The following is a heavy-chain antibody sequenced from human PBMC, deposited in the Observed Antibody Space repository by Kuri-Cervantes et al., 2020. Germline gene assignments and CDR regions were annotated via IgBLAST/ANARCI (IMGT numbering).Heavy chain of an antibody. D-gene: IGHD4-23*01. CDR1: GFTFSNAW. V-gene: IGHV3-15*01. CDR3: ARDPIYGGNSGVDY. CDR2: IKSKTDGGTT. Sequence: GGSLRLSCAASGFTFSNAWMSWVRQAPGKGLEWVGRIKSKTDGGTTDYAAPVKGRFTISRDDSKNTLYLQMNSLRAEDTAVYYCARDPIYGGNSGVDYWGQGTLVTVSS. J-gene: IGHJ4*02.